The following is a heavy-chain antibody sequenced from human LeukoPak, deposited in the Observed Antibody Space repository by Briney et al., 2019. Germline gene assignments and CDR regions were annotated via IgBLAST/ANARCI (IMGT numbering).Heavy chain of an antibody. Sequence: PGGSLRLSCAASGFTFSNYWMSWVRQAPGKGLEWVANIKQDGSEKYCLDSVKGRFTISRDNAKNSLYLQMNSLRGEDTAVYYCARDRRYTSSWYLGYWGQGTLVTVSS. D-gene: IGHD6-13*01. CDR1: GFTFSNYW. CDR2: IKQDGSEK. CDR3: ARDRRYTSSWYLGY. J-gene: IGHJ4*02. V-gene: IGHV3-7*01.